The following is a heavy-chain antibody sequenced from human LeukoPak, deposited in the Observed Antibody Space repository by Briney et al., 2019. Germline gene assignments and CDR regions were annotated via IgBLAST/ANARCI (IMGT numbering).Heavy chain of an antibody. J-gene: IGHJ6*02. V-gene: IGHV3-21*01. CDR2: ISSSSYI. CDR1: GFTFSSYS. Sequence: GGSLRLSCAASGFTFSSYSMNWVRQAPGKGPEWVSSISSSSYIYYADSVKGRFTISRDNAKNSLYLQMNSLRAEDTAVYYCARVGRHGMDVWGQGTTVTVSS. D-gene: IGHD1-26*01. CDR3: ARVGRHGMDV.